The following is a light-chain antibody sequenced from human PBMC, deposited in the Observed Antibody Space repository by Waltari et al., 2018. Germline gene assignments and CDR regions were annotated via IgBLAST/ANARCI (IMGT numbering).Light chain of an antibody. CDR1: QGISNS. J-gene: IGKJ2*01. V-gene: IGKV1-NL1*01. CDR2: GAS. Sequence: DIQMTQSPSSLSASVGDRVTITCRASQGISNSLAWYQQKPGKAPKLLLHGASSLESGGPSRFSGSGSGTDYTLTISSLQPEDCATYYCQQYYTAPYTFGQGTKLEIK. CDR3: QQYYTAPYT.